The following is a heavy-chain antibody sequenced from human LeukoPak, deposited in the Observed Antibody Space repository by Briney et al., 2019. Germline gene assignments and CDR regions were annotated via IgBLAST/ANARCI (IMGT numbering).Heavy chain of an antibody. J-gene: IGHJ4*02. CDR1: GYTFTGYY. CDR3: ARETSGWIQLWSFDY. CDR2: INPNSGGT. D-gene: IGHD5-18*01. Sequence: GASVKVSCKASGYTFTGYYVHWVRQAPGQGLEWMGWINPNSGGTNYAQKFQGRVTMTRDTSISTAYMELSRLRSDDTAVYYCARETSGWIQLWSFDYWGQGTLVTVSS. V-gene: IGHV1-2*02.